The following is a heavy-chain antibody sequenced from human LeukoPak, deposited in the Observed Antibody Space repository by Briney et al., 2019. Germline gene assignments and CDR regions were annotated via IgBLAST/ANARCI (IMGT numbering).Heavy chain of an antibody. V-gene: IGHV4-34*01. Sequence: PSETLSLTCAVYGGSFSGYYWSWIRQPPGKGLEWIGEINHSGSTNYNPSLKSRVTVSVDTSKNQLSLKLSSVTAADTAVYYCARGGHITIFGVVIIPEDYWGQGTLVTVSS. D-gene: IGHD3-3*01. CDR2: INHSGST. CDR1: GGSFSGYY. CDR3: ARGGHITIFGVVIIPEDY. J-gene: IGHJ4*02.